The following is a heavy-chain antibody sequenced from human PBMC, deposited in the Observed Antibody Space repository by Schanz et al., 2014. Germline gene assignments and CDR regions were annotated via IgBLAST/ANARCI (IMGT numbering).Heavy chain of an antibody. J-gene: IGHJ3*02. CDR1: GFTFDHYA. V-gene: IGHV3-9*01. D-gene: IGHD3-22*01. Sequence: EMKLVESGGGLVQPGRSLRLSCAASGFTFDHYAMHWVRQAPGKGLEWVSGISGNRGIIGYADSVKGRCTVSRDNAKNSLYLQMNSLRAEDTALYYCAKVRSGDRTIVVSDAFDIWGQGTMVTVSS. CDR3: AKVRSGDRTIVVSDAFDI. CDR2: ISGNRGII.